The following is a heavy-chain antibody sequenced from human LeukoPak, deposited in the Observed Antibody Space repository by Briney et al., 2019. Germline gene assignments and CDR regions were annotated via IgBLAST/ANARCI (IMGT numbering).Heavy chain of an antibody. V-gene: IGHV3-7*01. Sequence: GGSLRLSCAASGFTFSSYWMSWVRQAPGEGLEWVANIKQDGSEKYFVDSVKGRFTISRDNAKNSLYLQMNSLRAEDTAVYYCARTTGYSSGWYYNYYYGMDVWGQGTTVTVSS. CDR1: GFTFSSYW. CDR3: ARTTGYSSGWYYNYYYGMDV. D-gene: IGHD6-19*01. CDR2: IKQDGSEK. J-gene: IGHJ6*02.